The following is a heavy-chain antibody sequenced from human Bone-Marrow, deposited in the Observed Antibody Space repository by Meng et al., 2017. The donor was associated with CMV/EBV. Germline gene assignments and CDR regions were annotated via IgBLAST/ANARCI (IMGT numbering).Heavy chain of an antibody. Sequence: SETLSLTCTVSGYSISSGYYWGWIRQPPGKGLEWIGYIYYSGSTNYNPSLKSRVTISVDTSKNQFSLKLSSVTAADTAVYYCARTVVPAANNWFDPWGQGTLVTVSS. V-gene: IGHV4-38-2*02. D-gene: IGHD2-2*01. J-gene: IGHJ5*02. CDR1: GYSISSGYY. CDR3: ARTVVPAANNWFDP. CDR2: IYYSGST.